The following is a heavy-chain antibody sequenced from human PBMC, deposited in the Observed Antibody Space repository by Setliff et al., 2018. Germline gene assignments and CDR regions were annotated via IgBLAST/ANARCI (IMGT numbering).Heavy chain of an antibody. CDR1: GGSISSGDYY. J-gene: IGHJ6*03. CDR3: ARGRLREDLLHYYYYHMDV. Sequence: SETLSLTCTVSGGSISSGDYYWSWIRQPPGKGLEWIAYIYYIGSTYYNPSLKSRVTMSVDTSKNQFSLRLSSVTAADTAVYYCARGRLREDLLHYYYYHMDVWGKGTTVTVSS. D-gene: IGHD3-22*01. V-gene: IGHV4-30-4*08. CDR2: IYYIGST.